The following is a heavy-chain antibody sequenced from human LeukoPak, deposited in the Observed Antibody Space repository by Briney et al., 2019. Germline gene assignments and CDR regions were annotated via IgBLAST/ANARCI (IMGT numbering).Heavy chain of an antibody. Sequence: SETLSLTCAVYGGSFSGYYWSWIRQPPGKGLEWIGYIYYSGSTNYNPSLKSRVTISVDTSKNQFSLKLSSVTAADTAVYYCARQRRPGYSYGPFDYWGQGTLVTVSS. CDR2: IYYSGST. CDR3: ARQRRPGYSYGPFDY. CDR1: GGSFSGYY. V-gene: IGHV4-59*08. D-gene: IGHD5-18*01. J-gene: IGHJ4*02.